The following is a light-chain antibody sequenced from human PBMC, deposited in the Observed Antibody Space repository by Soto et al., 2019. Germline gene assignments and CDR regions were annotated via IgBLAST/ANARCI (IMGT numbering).Light chain of an antibody. CDR2: GAS. Sequence: EIVMTQSPATLSVSPGERATLSCRASQSVSSNLAWYQQKPGQAPRLLIYGASTRATGIPARFSGSGSGTEFTLTISSLQSEDFADYYGQQYNNWPRTFGQGTQVEIK. J-gene: IGKJ1*01. V-gene: IGKV3-15*01. CDR3: QQYNNWPRT. CDR1: QSVSSN.